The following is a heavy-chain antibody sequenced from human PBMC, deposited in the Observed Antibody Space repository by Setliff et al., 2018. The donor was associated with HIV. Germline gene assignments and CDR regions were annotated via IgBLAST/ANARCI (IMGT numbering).Heavy chain of an antibody. D-gene: IGHD3-10*01. V-gene: IGHV4-31*02. J-gene: IGHJ4*01. CDR3: ARDRYAGEIDY. CDR1: GGSINSGHYY. Sequence: PSETLSLTCTVSGGSINSGHYYWSWIRHHPGKGLEWIGYIYYTGSTYFNPSLKSRVTLSIDTSKNQFSLKLSSVTAADTAVYYCARDRYAGEIDYWGHGTLVTVSS. CDR2: IYYTGST.